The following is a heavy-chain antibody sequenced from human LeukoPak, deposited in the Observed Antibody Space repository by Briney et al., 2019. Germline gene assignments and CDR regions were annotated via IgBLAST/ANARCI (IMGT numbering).Heavy chain of an antibody. J-gene: IGHJ6*03. V-gene: IGHV4-34*01. CDR3: ARGLEQPKKGYMDV. Sequence: PSETLSLTCAVYGGSLSGYYWSWIRQPPGKGLEWIGEINHSGSTNYNPSLKSRVTISVDTSKNQFSLKLSSVTAADTAVYYCARGLEQPKKGYMDVWGKGTTVTVSS. CDR2: INHSGST. CDR1: GGSLSGYY.